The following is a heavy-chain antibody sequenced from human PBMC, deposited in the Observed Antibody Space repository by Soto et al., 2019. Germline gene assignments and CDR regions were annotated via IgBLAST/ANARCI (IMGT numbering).Heavy chain of an antibody. CDR2: IWSDGNNR. J-gene: IGHJ4*02. CDR1: GFMFSNHG. D-gene: IGHD1-1*01. Sequence: QVQLVESGGGVVQPGRSLRLSCAASGFMFSNHGMHWVRQAPGKGLEWVAVIWSDGNNRYYADSVKGRFNISRDNSQNTVYLQMNRLRAEDTAVYYCVRGDNWNDEASDYWGQGTLVTVSS. V-gene: IGHV3-33*01. CDR3: VRGDNWNDEASDY.